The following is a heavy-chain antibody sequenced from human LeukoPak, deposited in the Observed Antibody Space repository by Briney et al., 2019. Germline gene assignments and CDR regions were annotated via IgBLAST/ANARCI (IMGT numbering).Heavy chain of an antibody. J-gene: IGHJ3*02. CDR3: ARPGDYYGSGSRPLPYAFDI. V-gene: IGHV3-11*06. Sequence: GRSLRLSCAASGFTFSDYYMSWIRQAPGKGLEWVSYISSSSSYTNYADSVKGRFTISRDNAKNSLYLQMNSLRAEDTAVYYCARPGDYYGSGSRPLPYAFDIWGQGTMVTVSS. CDR1: GFTFSDYY. CDR2: ISSSSSYT. D-gene: IGHD3-10*01.